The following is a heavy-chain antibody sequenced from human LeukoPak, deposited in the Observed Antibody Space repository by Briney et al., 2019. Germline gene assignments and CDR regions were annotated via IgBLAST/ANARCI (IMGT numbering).Heavy chain of an antibody. CDR2: IYTSGST. CDR1: GGSISSSSYY. J-gene: IGHJ4*02. Sequence: SETLSLTCTVSGGSISSSSYYWGWIRQPPGKGLEWIGSIYTSGSTNYNPSLKSRVTISVDTSKNQFSLKLSSVTAADTAVYYCARGPTSGSYYFGVLGMESLYFDYWGQGTLVTVSP. CDR3: ARGPTSGSYYFGVLGMESLYFDY. D-gene: IGHD1-26*01. V-gene: IGHV4-39*07.